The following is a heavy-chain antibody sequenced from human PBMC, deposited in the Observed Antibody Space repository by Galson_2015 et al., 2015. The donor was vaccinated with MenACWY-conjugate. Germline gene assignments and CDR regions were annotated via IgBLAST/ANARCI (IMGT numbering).Heavy chain of an antibody. CDR1: GFTFTGYE. V-gene: IGHV3-48*03. CDR2: ISKSGSPI. CDR3: ARVGTWIHQYFYYMDV. J-gene: IGHJ6*03. Sequence: SLRLSCAASGFTFTGYEFNWVRQAPGKGLEWLSYISKSGSPIYYAASVKGRFTISRDNITTSLFLEMNSLRAGDTGVYYCARVGTWIHQYFYYMDVWGKGTTVTVSS. D-gene: IGHD5-18*01.